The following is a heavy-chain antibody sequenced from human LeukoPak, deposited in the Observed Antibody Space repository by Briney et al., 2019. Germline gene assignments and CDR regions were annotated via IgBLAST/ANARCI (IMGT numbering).Heavy chain of an antibody. CDR3: AREPGHSDNDY. J-gene: IGHJ4*02. V-gene: IGHV4-34*01. D-gene: IGHD5-12*01. CDR2: INHSGST. Sequence: SETLSLTCAVYGGSFSGYYWSWIRQPPGKGLEWIGEINHSGSTNYNPSLKSRVTISVDTSKNQFSLKLSSVTAADTAVYYCAREPGHSDNDYRGQGTLVTVSS. CDR1: GGSFSGYY.